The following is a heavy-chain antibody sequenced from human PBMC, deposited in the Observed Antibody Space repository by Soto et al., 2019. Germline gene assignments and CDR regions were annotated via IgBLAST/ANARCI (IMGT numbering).Heavy chain of an antibody. CDR2: IYYSGST. D-gene: IGHD1-26*01. CDR3: ARRGSGSYYWYFDL. V-gene: IGHV4-59*08. CDR1: GGSISSYY. J-gene: IGHJ2*01. Sequence: QVQLQESGPGLVKPSETLSLTCTVSGGSISSYYWSWIRQPPGKGLEWIGYIYYSGSTNYNPSLKSRVPXXVXTXXNQFSLKLSSVTAADTAVYYCARRGSGSYYWYFDLWGRGTLVTVSS.